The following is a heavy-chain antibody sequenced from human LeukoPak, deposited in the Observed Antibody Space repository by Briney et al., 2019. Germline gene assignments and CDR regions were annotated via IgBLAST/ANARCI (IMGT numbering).Heavy chain of an antibody. J-gene: IGHJ4*02. D-gene: IGHD6-13*01. CDR2: IYYSGST. Sequence: SETLSLTCTVSGGSNSTYYWSWIRQPPGKGLEWIGYIYYSGSTNYNPSLKSRVTISVDTSKSQSSLKLSSVTAADTAVYYCARGYSSSWFYFDYWGQGTLVTVSS. CDR3: ARGYSSSWFYFDY. CDR1: GGSNSTYY. V-gene: IGHV4-59*01.